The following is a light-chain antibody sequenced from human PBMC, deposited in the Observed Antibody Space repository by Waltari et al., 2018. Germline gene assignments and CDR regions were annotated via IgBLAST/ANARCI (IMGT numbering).Light chain of an antibody. CDR2: DVS. Sequence: QSALTQPASVSGSPGQSITISCTGTRGDVGGYNYVSWYQQHPGKAPKLMIYDVSKRPAGASNRFAGSKSGNTASLTVSVLQAEDEADYYCCSYAGASTYVFGTGTKVTVL. V-gene: IGLV2-23*02. J-gene: IGLJ1*01. CDR1: RGDVGGYNY. CDR3: CSYAGASTYV.